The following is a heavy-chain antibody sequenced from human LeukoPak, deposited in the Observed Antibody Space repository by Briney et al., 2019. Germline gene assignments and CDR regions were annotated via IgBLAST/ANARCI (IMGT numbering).Heavy chain of an antibody. CDR2: ITTTSSYI. J-gene: IGHJ5*02. Sequence: GGSLRLSCATSGFTFSNSDMTWVRQAPGKGLEWVSSITTTSSYIYYADSVGGRFTISRDNAKNSLYLHMDSLRAEDTAVYYCARSGCPGGSCYLRYSWLDLWGRGTLVTVSS. CDR3: ARSGCPGGSCYLRYSWLDL. CDR1: GFTFSNSD. V-gene: IGHV3-21*01. D-gene: IGHD2-15*01.